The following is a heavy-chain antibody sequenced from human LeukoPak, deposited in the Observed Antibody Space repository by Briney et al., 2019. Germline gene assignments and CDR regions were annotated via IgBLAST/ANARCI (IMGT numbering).Heavy chain of an antibody. Sequence: GGSLRLSCAASGFTVSSNYMSWVRQAPGEGLEWVSVIYSGGSTYYADSVKGRFTISRDNSKNTLYLQMNSLRAEDTAVYYCARGRIAVVGPFDYWGQGTLVTVSS. CDR1: GFTVSSNY. CDR2: IYSGGST. D-gene: IGHD6-19*01. J-gene: IGHJ4*02. CDR3: ARGRIAVVGPFDY. V-gene: IGHV3-53*01.